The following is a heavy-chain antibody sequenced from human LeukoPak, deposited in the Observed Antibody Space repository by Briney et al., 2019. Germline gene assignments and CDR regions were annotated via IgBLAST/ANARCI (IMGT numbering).Heavy chain of an antibody. CDR3: ARGVTATRYFYYGLDV. D-gene: IGHD2-21*02. Sequence: AGGSLRLSCAASRFTVSSNYMSWVRQAPWKGLEWASVIYSGGNTYYADSVKGRFTISRDNSKNTLYLQMNSLRAEDTAVYYCARGVTATRYFYYGLDVWGLGTTVTVSS. V-gene: IGHV3-53*01. J-gene: IGHJ6*02. CDR2: IYSGGNT. CDR1: RFTVSSNY.